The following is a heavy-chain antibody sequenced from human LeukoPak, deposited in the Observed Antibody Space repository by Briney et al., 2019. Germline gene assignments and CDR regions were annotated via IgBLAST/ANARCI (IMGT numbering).Heavy chain of an antibody. J-gene: IGHJ5*01. CDR3: AKEGAYPIITYDS. Sequence: GGSLRLSCATSGFTFSSYWMNWVRQAPGKGLEWVANIKGDGNEKNYVDSVKGRFSISRDNAKNSLYLQMDSLRAEDTAVYYCAKEGAYPIITYDSWGQGALVTVSS. CDR2: IKGDGNEK. CDR1: GFTFSSYW. D-gene: IGHD3-10*01. V-gene: IGHV3-7*04.